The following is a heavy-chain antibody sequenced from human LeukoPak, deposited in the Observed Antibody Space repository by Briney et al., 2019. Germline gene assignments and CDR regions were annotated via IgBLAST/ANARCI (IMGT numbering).Heavy chain of an antibody. CDR1: GGSFSGYY. CDR2: IYHSGST. J-gene: IGHJ4*02. D-gene: IGHD3-22*01. Sequence: SETLSLTCAVYGGSFSGYYWSWIRQPPGKGLEWIGYIYHSGSTYYNPSLKSRVTISVDRSKNQFSLKLSSVTAADTAVYYCAREVSSGYYLGGVFDYWGQGTLVTVSS. CDR3: AREVSSGYYLGGVFDY. V-gene: IGHV4-34*01.